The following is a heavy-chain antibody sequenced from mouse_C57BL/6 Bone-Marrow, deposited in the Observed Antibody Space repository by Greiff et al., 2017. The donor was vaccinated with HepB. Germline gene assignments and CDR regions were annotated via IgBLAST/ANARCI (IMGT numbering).Heavy chain of an antibody. CDR1: GFNIKDDY. J-gene: IGHJ3*01. Sequence: EVQRVESGAELVRPGASVKLSCTASGFNIKDDYMHWVKQRPEQGLEWIGWIDPENGDTEYASKFQGKATITADTSSNTAYLQLSSLTSEDTAVYYCTTITTVPFAYWGQGTLVTVSA. V-gene: IGHV14-4*01. CDR2: IDPENGDT. CDR3: TTITTVPFAY. D-gene: IGHD1-1*01.